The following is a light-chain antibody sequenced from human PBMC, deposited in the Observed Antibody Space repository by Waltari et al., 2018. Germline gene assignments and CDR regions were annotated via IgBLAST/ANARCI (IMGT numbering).Light chain of an antibody. CDR3: QQHNDWPRT. CDR1: QSVSIN. J-gene: IGKJ1*01. Sequence: EVVMTQSPAPLSVSPGERATLSCRASQSVSINLNWYQQRPGQAPRLLIYSASIRATGVPARFSGSGSGTEFTLTISSLQSEDFAVYYCQQHNDWPRTFGPGTKVEIK. CDR2: SAS. V-gene: IGKV3-15*01.